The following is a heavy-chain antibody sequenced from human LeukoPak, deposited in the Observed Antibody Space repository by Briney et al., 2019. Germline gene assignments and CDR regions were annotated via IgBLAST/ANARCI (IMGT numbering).Heavy chain of an antibody. D-gene: IGHD1-7*01. CDR1: GSTFSNYW. CDR2: INPDGSTI. J-gene: IGHJ4*02. Sequence: PGGSLRLSCAASGSTFSNYWVHWVRQAPGKGLVWVSRINPDGSTINYADSVKGRFTISRDNAKNTLYLQMNSLRAEDTAVYYCATAGNYRFDYWGQGTLVTVSS. CDR3: ATAGNYRFDY. V-gene: IGHV3-74*01.